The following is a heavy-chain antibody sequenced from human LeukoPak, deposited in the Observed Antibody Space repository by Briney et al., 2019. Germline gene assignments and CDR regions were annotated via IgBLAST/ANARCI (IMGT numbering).Heavy chain of an antibody. CDR3: ARLPPDYSRPRDY. J-gene: IGHJ4*02. Sequence: GSSVKVSCKASRGTFSSYAISWVRQAPGQGLEWMGGIIPIFGTANYAQKFQGRVTITADESTSTAYMELSSLRSEDTAVYYCARLPPDYSRPRDYWGQGTLVTASS. CDR2: IIPIFGTA. CDR1: RGTFSSYA. V-gene: IGHV1-69*01. D-gene: IGHD4-11*01.